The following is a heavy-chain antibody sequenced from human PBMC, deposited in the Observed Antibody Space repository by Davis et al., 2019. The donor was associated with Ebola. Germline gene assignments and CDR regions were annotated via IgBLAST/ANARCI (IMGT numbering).Heavy chain of an antibody. CDR1: GYTFTRFA. D-gene: IGHD4-17*01. CDR2: INAGNGNP. V-gene: IGHV1-3*01. J-gene: IGHJ6*02. CDR3: AGNSVTTRLDYYGMDV. Sequence: AASVKVSCKASGYTFTRFAIHWVRQAPGQRLAWMGWINAGNGNPIYSQNFQGRVTITRDTSASTVYMELSSLRSEDTAVYYCAGNSVTTRLDYYGMDVWGQGTTVTVSS.